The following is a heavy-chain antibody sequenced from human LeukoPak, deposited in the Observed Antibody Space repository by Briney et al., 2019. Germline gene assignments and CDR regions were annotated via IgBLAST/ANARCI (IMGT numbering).Heavy chain of an antibody. CDR3: ARKLTKREGDGYNRGLDY. CDR1: GGSFSGYY. D-gene: IGHD5-12*01. CDR2: INHSGST. J-gene: IGHJ4*02. Sequence: SETLSLTCAVYGGSFSGYYWSWIRQPPGKGLEWIGEINHSGSTNYNPSLKSRVTISVDTSKNQFSLKLSSVTAADTAVYYCARKLTKREGDGYNRGLDYWGQGTLVTVSS. V-gene: IGHV4-34*01.